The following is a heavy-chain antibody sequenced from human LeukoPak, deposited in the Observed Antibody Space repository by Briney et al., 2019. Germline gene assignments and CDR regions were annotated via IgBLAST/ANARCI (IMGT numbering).Heavy chain of an antibody. CDR3: ARVRSGSYYFDY. D-gene: IGHD1-26*01. V-gene: IGHV4-4*07. Sequence: SETLSLTCSVSGGSIGSYYWSWIRQPAGKGLEWIGRIYSSRITNYNPSLKSRVTMSVDTSKNQFSLKLNSVTAADTAFYYCARVRSGSYYFDYWGQGTLVTVSS. CDR2: IYSSRIT. J-gene: IGHJ4*02. CDR1: GGSIGSYY.